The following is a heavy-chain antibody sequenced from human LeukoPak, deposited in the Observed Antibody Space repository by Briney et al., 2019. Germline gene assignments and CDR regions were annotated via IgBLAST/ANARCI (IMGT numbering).Heavy chain of an antibody. Sequence: GGSLRLSCAASGFIFSSCAMSWVRQAPGKGLEWVSTISASGGTPYLADSVKGRFTISRDNAKNSLYLQMNSLRAEDTAVYYCARIMTTVTTVEYWGQGTLVTVSS. CDR1: GFIFSSCA. D-gene: IGHD4-17*01. CDR2: ISASGGTP. V-gene: IGHV3-23*01. J-gene: IGHJ4*02. CDR3: ARIMTTVTTVEY.